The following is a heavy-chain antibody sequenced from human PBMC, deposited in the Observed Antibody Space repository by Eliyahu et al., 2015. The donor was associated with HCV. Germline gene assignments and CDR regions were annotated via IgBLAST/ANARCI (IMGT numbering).Heavy chain of an antibody. D-gene: IGHD6-25*01. J-gene: IGHJ5*02. CDR2: IIPXFGTA. Sequence: QVQLVQSGAEVKKPGSSVKVSXKXSGGTFSSYAISWVXQAPGQGLEWMGGIIPXFGTANYAQKFQGRVTITADESTSTAYMELSSLRSEDTAVYYCAREKAADKNWFDPWGQGTLVTVSS. CDR1: GGTFSSYA. V-gene: IGHV1-69*01. CDR3: AREKAADKNWFDP.